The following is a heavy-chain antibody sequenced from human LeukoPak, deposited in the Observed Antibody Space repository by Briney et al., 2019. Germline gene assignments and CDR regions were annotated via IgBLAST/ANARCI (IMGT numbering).Heavy chain of an antibody. CDR3: ARDGEGRTNFDY. D-gene: IGHD1-14*01. Sequence: GASVKVSCKASGYTFTDSYMHWVRQAPRQGLEWMTWMHPNSGDTNYAQKFQGRVTMTWDTSISTAYMELSRLRSDDTAVYYCARDGEGRTNFDYWGQGTLITVSS. CDR2: MHPNSGDT. V-gene: IGHV1-2*02. CDR1: GYTFTDSY. J-gene: IGHJ4*02.